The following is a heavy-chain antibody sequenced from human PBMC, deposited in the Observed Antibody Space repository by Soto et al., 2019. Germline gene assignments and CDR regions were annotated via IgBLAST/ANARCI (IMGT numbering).Heavy chain of an antibody. Sequence: GESLKISCKGSGYSFTSYWIGWVRQMPGKGLEWMGIIYPGDSDTRYSPSFQGQVTISAGKSISTAYLQWSSLKASDTAMYYCARGGSLAASESRYYYGMDVWGQGTTVTVSS. D-gene: IGHD6-6*01. CDR1: GYSFTSYW. J-gene: IGHJ6*02. V-gene: IGHV5-51*01. CDR2: IYPGDSDT. CDR3: ARGGSLAASESRYYYGMDV.